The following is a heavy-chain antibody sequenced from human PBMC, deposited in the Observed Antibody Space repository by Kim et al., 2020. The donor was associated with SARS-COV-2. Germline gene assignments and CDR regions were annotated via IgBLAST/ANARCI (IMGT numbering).Heavy chain of an antibody. V-gene: IGHV4-34*09. Sequence: NNNPTLKSQVTITVDTSKNQFSLKLGSVTAADTAVYYCARDGVTLDDAFAIWGQGTMVTVSS. D-gene: IGHD2-8*01. J-gene: IGHJ3*02. CDR3: ARDGVTLDDAFAI.